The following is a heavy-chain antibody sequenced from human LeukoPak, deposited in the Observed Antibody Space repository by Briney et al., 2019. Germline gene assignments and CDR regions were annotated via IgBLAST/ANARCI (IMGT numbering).Heavy chain of an antibody. V-gene: IGHV1-69*04. CDR3: ARDPNIVVVPAATDYYYGMDV. D-gene: IGHD2-2*01. CDR2: IIPIFGIA. CDR1: GGTFSSYA. J-gene: IGHJ6*02. Sequence: SVKVSCKASGGTFSSYAISWVRQAPGQGLEWRGRIIPIFGIANYAQKFQGRVTITADKSTSTAYMELSSLRSEDTAVYYCARDPNIVVVPAATDYYYGMDVWGQGTTVTVSS.